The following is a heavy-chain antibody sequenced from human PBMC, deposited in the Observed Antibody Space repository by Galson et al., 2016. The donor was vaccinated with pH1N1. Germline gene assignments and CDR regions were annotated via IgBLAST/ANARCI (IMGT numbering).Heavy chain of an antibody. D-gene: IGHD5-18*01. V-gene: IGHV3-53*01. CDR1: GFSVSHNY. CDR3: ARDRWGHSYGLAGMDV. Sequence: SLRLSCAASGFSVSHNYMSWVRQAPGKGLEWVSIIYTGGGTYYADSVKGRFTISRDNSKDTLYLQRNSLRAEDTAVYYWARDRWGHSYGLAGMDVWGQGTTVTVSS. CDR2: IYTGGGT. J-gene: IGHJ6*02.